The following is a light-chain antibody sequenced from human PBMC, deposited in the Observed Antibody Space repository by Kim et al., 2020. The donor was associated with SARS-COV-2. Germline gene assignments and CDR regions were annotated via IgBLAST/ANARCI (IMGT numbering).Light chain of an antibody. CDR2: GES. Sequence: SPGERATLSGRAGQSVRSSYLAGYKQKPGQAPRLLIYGESSRATGVPDRFSGSGSGTDFTLTITRREPEDFAVYYCQQYGNSPHTFGQGTKGDIK. CDR3: QQYGNSPHT. J-gene: IGKJ1*01. V-gene: IGKV3-20*01. CDR1: QSVRSSY.